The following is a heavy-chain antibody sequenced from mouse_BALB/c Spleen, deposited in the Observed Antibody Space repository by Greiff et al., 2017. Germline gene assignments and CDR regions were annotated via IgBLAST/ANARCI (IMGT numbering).Heavy chain of an antibody. Sequence: VQLKQSGPGLVKPSQSLSLTCSVTGYSITSGYYWNWIRQFPGNTLEWMGYISYDGSNNYNPSLKNRISITRDTSKNQFFLKLNSVTTEDTATYYCARGGPRFAYWGQGTLVTVSA. CDR1: GYSITSGYY. CDR3: ARGGPRFAY. V-gene: IGHV3-6*02. D-gene: IGHD6-1*01. CDR2: ISYDGSN. J-gene: IGHJ3*01.